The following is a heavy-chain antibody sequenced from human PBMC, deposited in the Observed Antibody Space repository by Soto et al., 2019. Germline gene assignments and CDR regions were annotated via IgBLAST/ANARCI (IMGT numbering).Heavy chain of an antibody. CDR3: ASSASSSWYFTFDY. CDR1: GYSFTSYW. CDR2: IDPSDSYT. V-gene: IGHV5-10-1*03. Sequence: EVQLVQSGAEVKKPGESLRISCKGSGYSFTSYWISWVRQMPGKRLEWMGRIDPSDSYTNYSPSFQGHVTITANKSISTAYLQWSSLKASDTTMYYCASSASSSWYFTFDYWGQGTLVTVSS. J-gene: IGHJ4*02. D-gene: IGHD6-13*01.